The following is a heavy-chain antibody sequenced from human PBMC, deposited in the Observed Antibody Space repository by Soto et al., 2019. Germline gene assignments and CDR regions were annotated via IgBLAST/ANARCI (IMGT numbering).Heavy chain of an antibody. CDR3: AKGRGYDFWSGYFNYYYYYGMDV. Sequence: GGSLRLSCAASGFTFSSYGMHWVRQAPGKGLEWVAVISYDGSNKYYADSVKGRFTISRDNSKNTLYLQMNSLRAEDTAVYYCAKGRGYDFWSGYFNYYYYYGMDVWGQGTTVTVSS. J-gene: IGHJ6*02. D-gene: IGHD3-3*01. CDR1: GFTFSSYG. V-gene: IGHV3-30*18. CDR2: ISYDGSNK.